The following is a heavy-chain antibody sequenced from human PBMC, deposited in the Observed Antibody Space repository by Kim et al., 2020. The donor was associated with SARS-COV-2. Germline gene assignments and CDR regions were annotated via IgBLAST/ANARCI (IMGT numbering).Heavy chain of an antibody. D-gene: IGHD2-15*01. Sequence: VKGRFTISSDNSKNTVCLQMGSLRAEDTAVYYCAKYCSAATCFYYYGMDVWGQGTTVTVSS. J-gene: IGHJ6*02. CDR3: AKYCSAATCFYYYGMDV. V-gene: IGHV3-23*01.